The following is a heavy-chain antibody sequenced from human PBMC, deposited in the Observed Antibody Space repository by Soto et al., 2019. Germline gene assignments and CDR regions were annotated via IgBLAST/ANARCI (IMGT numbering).Heavy chain of an antibody. Sequence: LRLSCAASGFTFHDYYMTWIRQAPGKGLEWVSYISSSSSFTNYADSVKGRFTISRDNAKNSLYLQMNSLRAEDTAVYYCASLSGGRSDYWGQGALVTVSS. V-gene: IGHV3-11*06. J-gene: IGHJ4*02. CDR2: ISSSSSFT. D-gene: IGHD2-15*01. CDR3: ASLSGGRSDY. CDR1: GFTFHDYY.